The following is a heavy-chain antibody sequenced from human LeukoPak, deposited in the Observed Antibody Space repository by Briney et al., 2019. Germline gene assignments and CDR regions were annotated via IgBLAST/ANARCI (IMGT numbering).Heavy chain of an antibody. CDR2: INHSGST. V-gene: IGHV4-30-4*01. Sequence: PSQTLSLTCTVSGGSIYSGDYYWSWIRQPPGKGLEWIGEINHSGSTNYNPSLKSRVTISVDTSKNQSSLKLSSVTAGDTAVYYCARVRASAAHPLDYWGQGTLVTVSS. CDR1: GGSIYSGDYY. D-gene: IGHD3-16*02. J-gene: IGHJ4*02. CDR3: ARVRASAAHPLDY.